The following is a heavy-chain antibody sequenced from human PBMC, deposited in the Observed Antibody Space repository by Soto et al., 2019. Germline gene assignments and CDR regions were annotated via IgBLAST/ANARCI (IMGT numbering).Heavy chain of an antibody. CDR3: ARGERETYYDILTGPYYFDY. J-gene: IGHJ4*02. CDR1: GGSISSGGYS. D-gene: IGHD3-9*01. Sequence: SETLSLTCAVSGGSISSGGYSWSWIRQPPGKGREWIGYIYHSGSTYYNPSIKSRVTISVDRSKNQFSLKLSSVTAADTAVYYCARGERETYYDILTGPYYFDYWGQGTLVTVSS. V-gene: IGHV4-30-2*01. CDR2: IYHSGST.